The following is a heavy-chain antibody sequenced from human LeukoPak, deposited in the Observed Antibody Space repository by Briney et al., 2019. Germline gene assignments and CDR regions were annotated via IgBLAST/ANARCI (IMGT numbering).Heavy chain of an antibody. CDR3: ARGGIVVVTAAMLHFVY. CDR1: GGSFSGYC. D-gene: IGHD2-2*01. Sequence: PSETLSLTCAVYGGSFSGYCWSWIRQPPGKGLEWIGEVNHSGSTNYNPSLKSRLTISADTSKNQFSLKLSSVTAADTAVYYCARGGIVVVTAAMLHFVYWGQGTLVTVSS. V-gene: IGHV4-34*01. CDR2: VNHSGST. J-gene: IGHJ4*02.